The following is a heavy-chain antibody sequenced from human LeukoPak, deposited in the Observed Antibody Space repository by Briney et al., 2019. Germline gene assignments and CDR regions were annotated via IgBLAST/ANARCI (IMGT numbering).Heavy chain of an antibody. Sequence: SETLSLTCTVSGGSISSYHWSWIRQPAGKGLEWIGCIYTSGSTNYNPSLKSRVTMSVDTSKNHFSLKLSSVTAADTAVYYCARDFKSGGGTSGWFDPWGQGTLVTVSS. V-gene: IGHV4-4*07. CDR1: GGSISSYH. D-gene: IGHD2-15*01. CDR2: IYTSGST. CDR3: ARDFKSGGGTSGWFDP. J-gene: IGHJ5*02.